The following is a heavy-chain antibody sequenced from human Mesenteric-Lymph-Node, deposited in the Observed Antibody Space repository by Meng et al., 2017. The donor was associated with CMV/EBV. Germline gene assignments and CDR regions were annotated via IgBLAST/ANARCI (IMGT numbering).Heavy chain of an antibody. CDR1: GGSIIINDYY. CDR3: ARLYYDTYGIDS. Sequence: SETLSLTCTVSGGSIIINDYYWAWIRQPPGKALEWIGSIFYSGTTYYNPSLKSRITISVDTSKNEFSLKVASVTAADTAVYYCARLYYDTYGIDSWGQGTLVTVSS. CDR2: IFYSGTT. D-gene: IGHD3-22*01. V-gene: IGHV4-39*07. J-gene: IGHJ5*01.